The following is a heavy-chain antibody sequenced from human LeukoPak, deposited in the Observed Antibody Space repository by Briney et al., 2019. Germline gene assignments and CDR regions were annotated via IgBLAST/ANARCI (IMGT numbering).Heavy chain of an antibody. J-gene: IGHJ4*02. CDR2: INSDGSNS. V-gene: IGHV3-74*01. CDR3: ARPPNLDY. Sequence: PGGSLRLSCAASGFTFSSYWMHWVRQAPGKGLVWVSRINSDGSNSIYADSVKGRFTISRDNAKNTLYLQMNSLGAEDTAVYYCARPPNLDYWGQGTLVTVPS. CDR1: GFTFSSYW.